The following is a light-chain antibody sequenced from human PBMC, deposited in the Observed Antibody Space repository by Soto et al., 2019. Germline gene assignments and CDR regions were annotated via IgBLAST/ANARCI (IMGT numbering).Light chain of an antibody. V-gene: IGLV2-14*01. Sequence: QSALTQPASVSGSPGQSITISCTGTSSDVGGYNYVSWYQQHPGKAPKLMIYEVSNRPLGVSNRFSGSKSGNTASLTISGLQAEEEADYHCTSYTRSSTLDVFGTGTKVTVL. J-gene: IGLJ1*01. CDR1: SSDVGGYNY. CDR2: EVS. CDR3: TSYTRSSTLDV.